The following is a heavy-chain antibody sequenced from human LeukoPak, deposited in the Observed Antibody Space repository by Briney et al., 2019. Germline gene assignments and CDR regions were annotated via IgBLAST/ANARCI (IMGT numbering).Heavy chain of an antibody. V-gene: IGHV1-24*01. CDR2: FDPEDGET. D-gene: IGHD6-19*01. J-gene: IGHJ6*02. CDR1: GYTLTELS. Sequence: ASVKVSCKVSGYTLTELSMHWVRQAPGKGLEWMGGFDPEDGETIYAQKFQGRVTMTEDTSTDTAYMELSSLRSEDTAVYYCARVYGSYSSGWTEYYYGMDVWGQGTTVTVSS. CDR3: ARVYGSYSSGWTEYYYGMDV.